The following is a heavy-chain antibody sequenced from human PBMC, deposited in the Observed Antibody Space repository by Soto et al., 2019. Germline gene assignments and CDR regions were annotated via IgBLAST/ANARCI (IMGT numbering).Heavy chain of an antibody. CDR2: INHSGST. D-gene: IGHD3-9*01. CDR1: GGSFSGCY. V-gene: IGHV4-34*01. CDR3: ARGLRYFDDRFNWFDP. J-gene: IGHJ5*02. Sequence: SSETLSLTCAVYGGSFSGCYWSWIRQPPGKGLEWIGEINHSGSTNYNPSLKSRVTISVDTSKNQFSLKLSSVTAADTAVYYCARGLRYFDDRFNWFDPWGQGTLVTVSS.